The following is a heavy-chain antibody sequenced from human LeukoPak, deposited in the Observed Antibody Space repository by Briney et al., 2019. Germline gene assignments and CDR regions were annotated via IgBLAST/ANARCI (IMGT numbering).Heavy chain of an antibody. J-gene: IGHJ6*02. D-gene: IGHD2-2*01. CDR2: ISYDGSNK. CDR3: ARGHLYCSSTRCYSGYGMDV. Sequence: GGSLRLSCAASGFTFSSYAMHWVRQAPGKGLEWVAIISYDGSNKYYENSVKARFTISRDNSKNTLYLQMNRVRAEDTAVYYCARGHLYCSSTRCYSGYGMDVWGQGTTVTVS. CDR1: GFTFSSYA. V-gene: IGHV3-30-3*01.